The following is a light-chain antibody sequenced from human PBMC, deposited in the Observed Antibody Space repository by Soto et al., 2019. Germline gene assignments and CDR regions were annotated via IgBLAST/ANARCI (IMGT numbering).Light chain of an antibody. CDR1: QSVSSSY. J-gene: IGKJ2*01. CDR2: GAS. CDR3: QQYGSSPMYP. V-gene: IGKV3-20*01. Sequence: EIVLTQSPGTLSLSPGERATLSCRASQSVSSSYLAWYQQKPGQAPRLLIYGASSRATGIPDRLSGSGSGTDFTLTISRLEPEDFAVYYCQQYGSSPMYPFGQGTKLAIK.